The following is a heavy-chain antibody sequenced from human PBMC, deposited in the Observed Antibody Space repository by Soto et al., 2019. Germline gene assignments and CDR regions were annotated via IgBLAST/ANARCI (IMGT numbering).Heavy chain of an antibody. Sequence: TYAVEGGNFGDYYGAGILKTPWKGLDWIGEINDSGSTNYTPSLERRVTISSDTSKNRFSLKLSSVTAADTAVYYCARGSHKLHSSDSSGVYHYVDYWGQGRLVTVPQ. CDR3: ARGSHKLHSSDSSGVYHYVDY. J-gene: IGHJ4*02. V-gene: IGHV4-34*01. CDR1: GGNFGDYY. D-gene: IGHD3-22*01. CDR2: INDSGST.